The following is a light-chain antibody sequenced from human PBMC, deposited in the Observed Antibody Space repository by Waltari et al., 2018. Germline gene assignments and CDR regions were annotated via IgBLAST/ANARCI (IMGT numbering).Light chain of an antibody. J-gene: IGKJ4*01. CDR3: LQYQAYPLT. CDR1: QNVNYY. V-gene: IGKV3-15*01. Sequence: EVVLTQSPATLSVSPGERATLSCRASQNVNYYLAWYQQKDGQAPRLLIYGASTRATGIPDRFSGSGSGTEFTLTITSLQPEDFGTYYCLQYQAYPLTVGGGTKVDIK. CDR2: GAS.